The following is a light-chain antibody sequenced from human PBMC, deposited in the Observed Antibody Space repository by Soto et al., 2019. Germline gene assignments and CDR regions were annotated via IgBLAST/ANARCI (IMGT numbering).Light chain of an antibody. V-gene: IGKV3-15*01. Sequence: EIDVTQSPSSLSVSTRERVTLSCMACQSVSSILALYQQKVGQAPRLLIYGASTRATGIPPRFSGGGSGTEFTLTISSLQSEDFADYYCQQYNNWPPWTVGQGTKGEIK. CDR2: GAS. CDR3: QQYNNWPPWT. CDR1: QSVSSI. J-gene: IGKJ2*02.